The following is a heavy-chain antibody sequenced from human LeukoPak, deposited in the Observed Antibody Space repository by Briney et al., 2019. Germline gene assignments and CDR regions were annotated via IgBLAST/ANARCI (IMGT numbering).Heavy chain of an antibody. J-gene: IGHJ5*02. V-gene: IGHV4-38-2*02. CDR1: GISISSGYY. Sequence: SETLSLTCSVSGISISSGYYYAWIRQTPGKGLEWIGNIYHDGSTFYNPSLERRVTISVDVSRNQFSLKLTSLTAADTAVYHCARDKSMSFSVGWYGWFDPWGQGTPVTVSS. CDR2: IYHDGST. CDR3: ARDKSMSFSVGWYGWFDP. D-gene: IGHD6-19*01.